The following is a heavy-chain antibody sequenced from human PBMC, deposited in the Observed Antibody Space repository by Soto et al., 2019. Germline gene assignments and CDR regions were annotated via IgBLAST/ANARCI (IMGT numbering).Heavy chain of an antibody. CDR3: ARNMVNWYGMDV. V-gene: IGHV4-28*01. CDR1: GYSISSSNW. CDR2: IYYSGST. J-gene: IGHJ6*02. Sequence: SETLSLTCAVSGYSISSSNWWGWIRQPPGKGLEWIGYIYYSGSTHYNPSLKSRVTMSVDTSKNQFSLKLSSVTAVDTAVYYCARNMVNWYGMDVWGQGTTVTVSS. D-gene: IGHD5-18*01.